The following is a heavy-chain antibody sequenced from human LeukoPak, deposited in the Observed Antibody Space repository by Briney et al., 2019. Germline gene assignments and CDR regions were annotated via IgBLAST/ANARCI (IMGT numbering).Heavy chain of an antibody. Sequence: PSETLSLTCAVYGGSFSGYYWSWIRQPPGKGLEWIGEINHSGSTNYNPSLKSRVTISVDTSKNQFSLKLSSVTAADTAVYYCARVERGYSSSWYDYWGQGTLVTASS. V-gene: IGHV4-34*01. J-gene: IGHJ4*02. D-gene: IGHD6-13*01. CDR3: ARVERGYSSSWYDY. CDR2: INHSGST. CDR1: GGSFSGYY.